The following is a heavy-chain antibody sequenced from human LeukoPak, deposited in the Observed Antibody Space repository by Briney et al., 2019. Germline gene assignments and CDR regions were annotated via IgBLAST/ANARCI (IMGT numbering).Heavy chain of an antibody. V-gene: IGHV4-38-2*02. Sequence: SETLSLTCTVSGYSISSGYYWGWIRQPPGKGLEWIGSIYHSGSTYYIPSLKRRVTISVDTSKNQFSLRLSSVTAADTAVYYCARVTGYMIEDYFDYWGQGTLVTVSS. D-gene: IGHD3-22*01. J-gene: IGHJ4*02. CDR2: IYHSGST. CDR3: ARVTGYMIEDYFDY. CDR1: GYSISSGYY.